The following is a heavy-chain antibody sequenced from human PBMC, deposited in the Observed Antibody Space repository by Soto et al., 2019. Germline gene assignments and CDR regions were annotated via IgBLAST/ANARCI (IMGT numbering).Heavy chain of an antibody. J-gene: IGHJ6*02. D-gene: IGHD2-21*01. V-gene: IGHV3-23*01. CDR3: TRDAITRVRSDVPSMDV. CDR1: GFTFSTYA. Sequence: PGGSLRLSCAASGFTFSTYAMSWVRQAPGKGLEWVSVIGEGGFSTQYAASVKGRFTISRENSKNMLYLQMNSLRSDDTAVYYCTRDAITRVRSDVPSMDVVGQGATVAVSS. CDR2: IGEGGFST.